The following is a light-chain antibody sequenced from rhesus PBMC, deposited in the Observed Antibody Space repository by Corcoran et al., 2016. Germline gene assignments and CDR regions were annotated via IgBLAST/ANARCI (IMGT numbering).Light chain of an antibody. CDR3: QHYYSTPYS. J-gene: IGKJ2*01. Sequence: DIQMTQSPSSLSASVGDRVSITRRASQGITNDLAWYQQKPGETPKLLIYEAASLQSGIPSRFSGSGSGTDFTLTISSLQSEDFATYSCQHYYSTPYSFGQGTKVEIK. CDR1: QGITND. V-gene: IGKV1-25*01. CDR2: EAA.